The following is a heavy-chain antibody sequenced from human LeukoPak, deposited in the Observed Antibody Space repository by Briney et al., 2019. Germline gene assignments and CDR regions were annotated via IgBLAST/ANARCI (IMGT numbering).Heavy chain of an antibody. CDR3: AKIKAEGVNSL. Sequence: GGSLRLSCAASGFTFSSYGMSWLRQAPGKGLEWVSGISGSGDESYYLDSVRGRFTISRDNSKNTLYLQMNSLRAEDTAVYYCAKIKAEGVNSLWGQGTMVTVSS. CDR1: GFTFSSYG. V-gene: IGHV3-23*01. J-gene: IGHJ3*01. D-gene: IGHD1-1*01. CDR2: ISGSGDES.